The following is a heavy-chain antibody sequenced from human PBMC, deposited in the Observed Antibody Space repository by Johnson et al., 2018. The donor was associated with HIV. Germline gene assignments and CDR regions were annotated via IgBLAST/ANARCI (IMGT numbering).Heavy chain of an antibody. CDR1: GFTVSSNY. Sequence: VQLVESGGGLVQPGGSLRLSCAASGFTVSSNYMSWVRQATGKGLEWVSVIYSGGSTYYADSVKGRFTISRDNSKNTLYLQMNSLRAEDTAVYYCAKDLFTEREDDVFDIWGQGTMVTVSS. CDR3: AKDLFTEREDDVFDI. J-gene: IGHJ3*02. V-gene: IGHV3-66*01. CDR2: IYSGGST. D-gene: IGHD1-26*01.